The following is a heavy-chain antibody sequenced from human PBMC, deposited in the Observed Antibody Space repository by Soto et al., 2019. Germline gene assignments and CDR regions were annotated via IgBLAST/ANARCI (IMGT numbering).Heavy chain of an antibody. J-gene: IGHJ6*02. CDR2: ISSSGSTI. D-gene: IGHD3-3*01. CDR3: ARDLGGVLRFLEWNPPALYGMDV. CDR1: GFTFSDYY. V-gene: IGHV3-11*01. Sequence: PGGSLRLSCAASGFTFSDYYMSWIRQAPGKGLEWVSYISSSGSTIYYADSVKGRFTISRDNAKNSLYLQMNSLRAEDTAVYYCARDLGGVLRFLEWNPPALYGMDVWGQGTTVTVSS.